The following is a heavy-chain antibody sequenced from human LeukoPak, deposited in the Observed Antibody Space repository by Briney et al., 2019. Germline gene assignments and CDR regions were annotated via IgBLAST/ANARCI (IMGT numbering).Heavy chain of an antibody. J-gene: IGHJ3*02. Sequence: VASVKVSCKASGGTFSSYAISWVRQAPGQGLEWMGGIIPIFGTANYAQKFQGSVTITTDESTSTAYMELSSLRSEDTAVYYCASKMDDAFDIWGQGTMVTVSS. D-gene: IGHD5-24*01. V-gene: IGHV1-69*05. CDR1: GGTFSSYA. CDR2: IIPIFGTA. CDR3: ASKMDDAFDI.